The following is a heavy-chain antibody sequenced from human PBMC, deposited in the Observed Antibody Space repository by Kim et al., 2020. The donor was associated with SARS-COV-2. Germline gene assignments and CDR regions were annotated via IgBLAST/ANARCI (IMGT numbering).Heavy chain of an antibody. CDR2: IYYSGST. V-gene: IGHV4-59*01. CDR3: ARGFRVVTPPDV. J-gene: IGHJ6*02. Sequence: SETLSLTCTVSGGSISSYYWSWIRQPPGKGLEWIGYIYYSGSTNYNPSLKSRVTISVDTSKNQFSLKLSSVTAADTAVYYCARGFRVVTPPDVWGQGTTVTVSS. D-gene: IGHD2-21*02. CDR1: GGSISSYY.